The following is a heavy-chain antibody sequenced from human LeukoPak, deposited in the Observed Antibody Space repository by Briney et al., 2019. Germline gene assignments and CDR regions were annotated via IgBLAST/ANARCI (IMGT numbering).Heavy chain of an antibody. V-gene: IGHV6-1*01. Sequence: SQTLSLTCAISGGSVSSNSAAWNWIRPSPSRGLEWLGRTYYRSKWYNDYAVSVKSRITINPDTSKNQFSLQLNSVTPEDTAVYYCARDGGGYCSSTSCYRYFDYWGQGTLVTVSS. CDR3: ARDGGGYCSSTSCYRYFDY. J-gene: IGHJ4*02. CDR2: TYYRSKWYN. D-gene: IGHD2-2*02. CDR1: GGSVSSNSAA.